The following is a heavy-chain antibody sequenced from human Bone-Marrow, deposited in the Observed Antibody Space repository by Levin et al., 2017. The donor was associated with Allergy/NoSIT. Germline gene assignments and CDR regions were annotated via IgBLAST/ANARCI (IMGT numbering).Heavy chain of an antibody. CDR3: LILKRATPW. V-gene: IGHV1-3*02. D-gene: IGHD4-23*01. Sequence: PRASVKVSCKASGYPFIEYAIHWVRQAPGQRPEWMGWHNAGNGNTQYLQKLQDRLTLTSDASATTAYMELRSLTSEDLAVYYCLILKRATPWWGQGTLVSVSS. J-gene: IGHJ4*02. CDR2: HNAGNGNT. CDR1: GYPFIEYA.